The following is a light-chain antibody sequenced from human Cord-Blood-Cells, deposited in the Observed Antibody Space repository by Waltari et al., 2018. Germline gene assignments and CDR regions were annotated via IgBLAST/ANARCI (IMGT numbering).Light chain of an antibody. CDR1: QCVSSY. V-gene: IGKV3-11*01. J-gene: IGKJ4*01. Sequence: ELVLTQSPATLSLSPGERATLSCRASQCVSSYLAWYQQKPGQAPRLLISDASNRATGIPARFSGSGSGTDVTLTISSLEPEDFAVYYCKQRSNWPLTFGGGTKVEIK. CDR2: DAS. CDR3: KQRSNWPLT.